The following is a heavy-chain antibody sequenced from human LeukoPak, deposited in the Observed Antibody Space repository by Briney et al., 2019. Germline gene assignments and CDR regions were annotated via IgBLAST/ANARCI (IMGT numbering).Heavy chain of an antibody. V-gene: IGHV1-2*02. CDR2: INPNSGVT. J-gene: IGHJ4*02. Sequence: GASVKVSCKASRYTFTSYAMNWVRQAPGQGLEWMGWINPNSGVTHYPQKFQGRVTLTRDTSIRTAYMEVSSLRSDDTAVYYCARGLQWLEAFDYWGLGTLVTVSS. D-gene: IGHD6-19*01. CDR1: RYTFTSYA. CDR3: ARGLQWLEAFDY.